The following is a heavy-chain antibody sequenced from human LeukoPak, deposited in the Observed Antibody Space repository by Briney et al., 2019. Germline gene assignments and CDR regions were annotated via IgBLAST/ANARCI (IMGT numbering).Heavy chain of an antibody. D-gene: IGHD3-3*01. Sequence: ASVKVSCKASGGTFSSYAISWVQQAPGQGLEWMGGIIPIFGTANYAQKFQGRVTITADESTSTAYMELSSLRSEDTAVYYCARGGGDFWSGYSPPYFDYWGQGTLVTVSS. CDR2: IIPIFGTA. V-gene: IGHV1-69*13. J-gene: IGHJ4*02. CDR1: GGTFSSYA. CDR3: ARGGGDFWSGYSPPYFDY.